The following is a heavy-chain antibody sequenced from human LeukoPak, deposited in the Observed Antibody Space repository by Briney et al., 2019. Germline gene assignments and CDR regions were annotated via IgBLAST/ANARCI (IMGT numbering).Heavy chain of an antibody. D-gene: IGHD3/OR15-3a*01. CDR3: ARSGTGNYHYGMDV. J-gene: IGHJ6*02. CDR2: IYPGDSDT. CDR1: GNSFTSYL. Sequence: GESLKISCKGSGNSFTSYLIGWVRQMPGKGLGWMGIIYPGDSDTTYSPSFQGQVTMSADKSISTAYLQWSSLKASDTAMYYCARSGTGNYHYGMDVWGQGTTVSVSS. V-gene: IGHV5-51*01.